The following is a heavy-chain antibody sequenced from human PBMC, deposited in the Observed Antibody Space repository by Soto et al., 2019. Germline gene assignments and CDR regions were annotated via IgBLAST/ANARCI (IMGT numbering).Heavy chain of an antibody. V-gene: IGHV1-3*01. CDR3: ARMLQAAAGDLDY. J-gene: IGHJ4*02. D-gene: IGHD6-13*01. CDR1: GYTFTSYA. Sequence: ASVKVSCKASGYTFTSYAMHWVRQAPGQRLEWMGWINAGNGNTKYSQKFQGRVTITRDTSASTAYMELSSLRSEDTAVYYCARMLQAAAGDLDYWGQGTLVTVSS. CDR2: INAGNGNT.